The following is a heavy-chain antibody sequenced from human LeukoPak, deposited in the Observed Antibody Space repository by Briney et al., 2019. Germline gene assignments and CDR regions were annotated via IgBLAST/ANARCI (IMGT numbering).Heavy chain of an antibody. CDR2: INHSGST. CDR1: GGSFSGYY. V-gene: IGHV4-34*01. D-gene: IGHD3-3*01. J-gene: IGHJ4*02. Sequence: SETLSLTCAVYGGSFSGYYWSWIRQPPGKGLEWIGEINHSGSTNYNPSLKSRVTISVDTSKNQFSLKLSSVTAADTAVYYCARGDFVSGGYPFDYWGQGTLVTVSS. CDR3: ARGDFVSGGYPFDY.